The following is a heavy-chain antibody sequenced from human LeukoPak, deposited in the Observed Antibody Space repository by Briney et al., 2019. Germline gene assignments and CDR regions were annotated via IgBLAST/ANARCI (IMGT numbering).Heavy chain of an antibody. CDR3: ARGHHYYDSSAYYY. CDR2: INSDGSTT. V-gene: IGHV3-74*01. J-gene: IGHJ4*02. CDR1: GFTFISCW. Sequence: GGSLRLSCAASGFTFISCWMHWVRQAPGKGLVWVSRINSDGSTTSYAASVKGRFTISRDTAKNTLYLQMNSLRAEDTAAYYCARGHHYYDSSAYYYWGQGTLVTVSS. D-gene: IGHD3-22*01.